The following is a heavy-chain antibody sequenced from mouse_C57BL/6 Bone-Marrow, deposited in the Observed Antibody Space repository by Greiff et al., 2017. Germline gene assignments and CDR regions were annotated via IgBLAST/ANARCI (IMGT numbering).Heavy chain of an antibody. CDR1: GYAFTNYL. V-gene: IGHV1-54*01. Sequence: QVHVKQSGAELVRPGTSVKVSCKASGYAFTNYLIEWVKQRPGQGLEWIGVINPGSGGTNSNEKFKGKATLTADKSSSTAYMQLSSLTSEDSAVYFCARSGYYYGSSLFAYWGQGTLVTVSA. J-gene: IGHJ3*01. CDR3: ARSGYYYGSSLFAY. D-gene: IGHD1-1*01. CDR2: INPGSGGT.